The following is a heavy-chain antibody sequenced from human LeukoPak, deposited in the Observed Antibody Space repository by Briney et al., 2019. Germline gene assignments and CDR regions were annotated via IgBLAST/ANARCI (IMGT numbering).Heavy chain of an antibody. Sequence: SETLSLTCTVSGYSISSGYYWAWIRQPPGKGLEWIGTIYHSGSTYYNPSLKSRVTISVDTSKNQFSLKLSSVTAADTAVYYCARHLWLQDPFDYWGQGTLVTVSS. D-gene: IGHD5-24*01. V-gene: IGHV4-38-2*02. CDR3: ARHLWLQDPFDY. CDR2: IYHSGST. J-gene: IGHJ4*02. CDR1: GYSISSGYY.